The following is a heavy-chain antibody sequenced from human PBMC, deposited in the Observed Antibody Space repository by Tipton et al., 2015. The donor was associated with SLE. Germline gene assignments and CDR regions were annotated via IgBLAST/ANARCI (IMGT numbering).Heavy chain of an antibody. D-gene: IGHD5-18*01. J-gene: IGHJ6*02. Sequence: SLRLSCAASGFTVSSNYMSWVRQAPGKGLEWVSAISGSGGSTYYADSVKGRFTISRDNSKNTLYLQMNSLRAEDTAVYYCAERDTAMVYYYYYGMDVWGQGTTVTVSS. CDR3: AERDTAMVYYYYYGMDV. CDR2: ISGSGGST. CDR1: GFTVSSNY. V-gene: IGHV3-23*01.